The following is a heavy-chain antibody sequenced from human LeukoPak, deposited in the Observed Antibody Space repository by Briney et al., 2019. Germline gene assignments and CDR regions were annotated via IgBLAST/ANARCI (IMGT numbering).Heavy chain of an antibody. V-gene: IGHV4-59*08. J-gene: IGHJ4*02. CDR1: GGSISNYY. Sequence: PSETLSLTCTVSGGSISNYYWSCIRQPPGKGLEWIGYIYYSGSTNYNPSLKSRVTMSVDTSKNQFSLKLSSVTAADTAVYYCARIDRAVAGTIDYWGQGTLVTVSS. CDR2: IYYSGST. D-gene: IGHD6-19*01. CDR3: ARIDRAVAGTIDY.